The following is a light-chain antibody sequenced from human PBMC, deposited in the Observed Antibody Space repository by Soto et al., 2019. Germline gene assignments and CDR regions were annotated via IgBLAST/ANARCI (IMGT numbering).Light chain of an antibody. J-gene: IGKJ2*01. CDR2: AAS. CDR3: QQSYSTPPYT. V-gene: IGKV1-39*01. CDR1: QSISSY. Sequence: DIQMTQSPSSLSASVGDRVTITCRASQSISSYLNWYPQNPGKAPKLLIYAASSLQSGVPSRFSGSGSGTDFTLTISSLQPEDFATYYCQQSYSTPPYTFGQGTKLEIK.